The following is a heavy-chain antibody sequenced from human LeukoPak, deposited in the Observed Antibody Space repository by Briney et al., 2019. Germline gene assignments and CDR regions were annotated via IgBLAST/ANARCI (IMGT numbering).Heavy chain of an antibody. V-gene: IGHV4-59*01. Sequence: PSETPCLTCTVSGGSTRTYYWSWIPQPPGNGLKWIGYIYNSGSTNYTPSLKSRVTISVDTSKNQFSLKLSSVTAADTAVYYCARGEDYGGPEGAFDIRGQGTMVSVSS. J-gene: IGHJ3*02. CDR3: ARGEDYGGPEGAFDI. CDR2: IYNSGST. CDR1: GGSTRTYY. D-gene: IGHD4-23*01.